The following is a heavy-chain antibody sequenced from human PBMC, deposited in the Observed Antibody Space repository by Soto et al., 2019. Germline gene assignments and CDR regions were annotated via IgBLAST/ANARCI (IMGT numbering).Heavy chain of an antibody. CDR1: GGTFSNYA. CDR2: IIPIFGTA. V-gene: IGHV1-69*01. CDR3: ARGVVISDAFDI. D-gene: IGHD3-3*01. J-gene: IGHJ3*02. Sequence: SVKVSCKASGGTFSNYAISWVRQAPGQGLEWMGGIIPIFGTANYAQKFQGRVTITADESTSTAYMELSSLRSEDTAVYYCARGVVISDAFDIWGQGTMVTVSS.